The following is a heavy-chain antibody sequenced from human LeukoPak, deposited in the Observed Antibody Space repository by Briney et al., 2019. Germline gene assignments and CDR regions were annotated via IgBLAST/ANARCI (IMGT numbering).Heavy chain of an antibody. CDR2: ISSSGSTI. V-gene: IGHV3-11*04. Sequence: PGGSLRLSCAASGFTFSDYYMSWIRQAPGKGLEWVSYISSSGSTIYYADSVKGRFTISRDNAKNSLYLQMNSLRAEDTAVYYCAIVSDYYYYYMDVWGKGTTVTISS. J-gene: IGHJ6*03. CDR3: AIVSDYYYYYMDV. CDR1: GFTFSDYY.